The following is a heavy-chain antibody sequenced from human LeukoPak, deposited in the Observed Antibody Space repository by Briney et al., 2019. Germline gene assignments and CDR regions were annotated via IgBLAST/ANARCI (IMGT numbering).Heavy chain of an antibody. V-gene: IGHV4-61*08. Sequence: SETPALICSVSCASVTHIDYYWSSIRQPPGKGLEWIGFIHYTESTGYNPSLKSRVTISVDTSKNQFSLKLISVTAAGTAVYYCARGRWFDPWGQGTLVTVSS. CDR1: CASVTHIDYY. J-gene: IGHJ5*02. CDR3: ARGRWFDP. CDR2: IHYTEST.